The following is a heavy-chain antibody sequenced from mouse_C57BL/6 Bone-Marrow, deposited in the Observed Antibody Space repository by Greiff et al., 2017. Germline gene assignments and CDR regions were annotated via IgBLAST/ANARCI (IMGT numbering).Heavy chain of an antibody. CDR1: GFTFSSYG. V-gene: IGHV5-6*01. CDR3: ARLDSSGPFAY. D-gene: IGHD3-2*02. Sequence: VESGGDLVKPGGSLKLSCAASGFTFSSYGMSWVRQTPDKRLEWVATISSGGSYTYYPDSVKGRFTISRDNAKNTLYLQMSSLKSEDTAMYYCARLDSSGPFAYWGQGTLVTVSA. CDR2: ISSGGSYT. J-gene: IGHJ3*01.